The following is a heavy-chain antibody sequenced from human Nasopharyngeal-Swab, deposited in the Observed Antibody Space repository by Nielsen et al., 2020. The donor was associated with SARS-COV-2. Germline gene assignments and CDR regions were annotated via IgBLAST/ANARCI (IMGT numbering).Heavy chain of an antibody. D-gene: IGHD6-13*01. CDR1: GYTFTSYY. Sequence: ASVKVSCKASGYTFTSYYMHWVRQAPGQGLEWMGIINPSGGSTSYAQKFQGRVTTTRDTSASTAYMELSSLRSEDTAVYYCARTRLAALYYFDYWGQGTLVTVSS. CDR3: ARTRLAALYYFDY. J-gene: IGHJ4*02. CDR2: INPSGGST. V-gene: IGHV1-46*01.